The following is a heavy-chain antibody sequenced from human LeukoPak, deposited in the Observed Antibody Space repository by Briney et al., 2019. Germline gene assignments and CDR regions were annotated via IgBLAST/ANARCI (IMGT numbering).Heavy chain of an antibody. Sequence: PGGSLRLSCSASGFTFSSYEMNRVRQAPGKGLEWVSYISVATIYYADSVKGRFTISRDNAKNSLYLQMNRLRAEDTAVYYCARGRSYGHYWGQGTRVTVSS. D-gene: IGHD5-18*01. CDR2: ISVATI. CDR3: ARGRSYGHY. J-gene: IGHJ4*02. CDR1: GFTFSSYE. V-gene: IGHV3-48*03.